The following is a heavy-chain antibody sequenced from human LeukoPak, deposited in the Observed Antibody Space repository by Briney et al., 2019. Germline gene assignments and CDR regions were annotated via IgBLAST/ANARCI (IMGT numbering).Heavy chain of an antibody. Sequence: PGGSLRLSCVTSGFTFSNHAMHWVRQGPGKGLEWVAVISDDGSSKFYADSVKGRFTIFRDNSKNTLFLQINSLRPEDTAVYYCARVVDLDAFDIWGQGTLVTVSS. J-gene: IGHJ3*02. V-gene: IGHV3-30*04. D-gene: IGHD3-10*01. CDR2: ISDDGSSK. CDR1: GFTFSNHA. CDR3: ARVVDLDAFDI.